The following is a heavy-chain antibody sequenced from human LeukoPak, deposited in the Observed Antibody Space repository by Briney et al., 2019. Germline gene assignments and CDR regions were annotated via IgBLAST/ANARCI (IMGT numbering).Heavy chain of an antibody. D-gene: IGHD6-19*01. J-gene: IGHJ4*02. CDR2: IYYTGNT. CDR3: ARAKKTVAGFFDF. V-gene: IGHV4-59*01. Sequence: SETLSLTCTVSGDSISTYYWSWIRQPPGKGLEWIAYIYYTGNTKYNPSLKSRVTISIDTSKNQLSLKLNSETAADTAVYYCARAKKTVAGFFDFWGQGTLLTVSS. CDR1: GDSISTYY.